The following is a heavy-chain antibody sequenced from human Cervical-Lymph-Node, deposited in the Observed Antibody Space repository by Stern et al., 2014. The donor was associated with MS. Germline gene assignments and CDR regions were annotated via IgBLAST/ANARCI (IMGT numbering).Heavy chain of an antibody. CDR3: AKASIPKAYYYGMDV. D-gene: IGHD2/OR15-2a*01. Sequence: QVQLVQSGGGVVQPGRSLRLSCAASGFTFSSYGMHWVRQAPGKGLEWVAVISYDGSNKYYADSVKGRFTISRDNSKNTLYLQMNSLRAEDTAVYYCAKASIPKAYYYGMDVWGQGTTVTVSS. CDR2: ISYDGSNK. CDR1: GFTFSSYG. J-gene: IGHJ6*02. V-gene: IGHV3-30*18.